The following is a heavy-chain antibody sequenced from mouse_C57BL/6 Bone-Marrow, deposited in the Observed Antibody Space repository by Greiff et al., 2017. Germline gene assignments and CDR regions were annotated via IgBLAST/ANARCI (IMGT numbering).Heavy chain of an antibody. D-gene: IGHD3-3*01. V-gene: IGHV14-4*01. Sequence: VQLKESGAELVRPGASVKLSCTASGFNIKDDYMPWVKQRPEQGLEWIGWIDPENGDTEYASKFQGKATITADTSSNTAYLQLSSLTSEDTAVYYCIRTRGIDYWGQGTTLTVSS. CDR2: IDPENGDT. CDR3: IRTRGIDY. J-gene: IGHJ2*01. CDR1: GFNIKDDY.